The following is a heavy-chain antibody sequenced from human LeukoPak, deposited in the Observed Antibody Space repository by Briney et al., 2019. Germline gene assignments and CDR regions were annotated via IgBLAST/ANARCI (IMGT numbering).Heavy chain of an antibody. J-gene: IGHJ6*02. CDR2: IYYTGST. CDR3: ASVGYCSSSSCYLPYYGMDV. CDR1: GGSISSSSYY. Sequence: SETLSLTCTVSGGSISSSSYYWGWIRQPPGKGLEWIGIIYYTGSTHSNPSLKSRLTISVDTSKNQFSLNLSSVTAADTAVYYCASVGYCSSSSCYLPYYGMDVWGQGTTVTVSS. D-gene: IGHD2-2*01. V-gene: IGHV4-39*01.